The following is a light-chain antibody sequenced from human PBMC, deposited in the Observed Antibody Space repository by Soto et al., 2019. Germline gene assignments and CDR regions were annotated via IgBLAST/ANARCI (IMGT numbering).Light chain of an antibody. CDR3: QQRSNWQPAS. CDR1: QNVGPY. Sequence: EIVLTQSPATLSLSTGESANISCRASQNVGPYVAWYQQKRGQAPRLLIFDASYRATDIPARFSGSGSGTEFTLTIRSVDHEDFAVYFCQQRSNWQPASFGQGTRLDLK. V-gene: IGKV3-11*01. CDR2: DAS. J-gene: IGKJ5*01.